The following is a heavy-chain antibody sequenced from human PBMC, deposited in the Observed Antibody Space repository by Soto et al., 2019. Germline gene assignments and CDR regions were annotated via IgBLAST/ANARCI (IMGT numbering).Heavy chain of an antibody. CDR1: GDSISSDYY. Sequence: PSETLSLTCTVYGDSISSDYYWGWIRQPPGRGLEWIGSICRSGSSSYNPSLESRVSISVDTSKKQFSLKLSSVTAADTAVYYCARQRRVVGGYSSSWYDYFDSWGQGTLVTVSS. V-gene: IGHV4-38-2*02. D-gene: IGHD6-13*01. CDR3: ARQRRVVGGYSSSWYDYFDS. CDR2: ICRSGSS. J-gene: IGHJ4*02.